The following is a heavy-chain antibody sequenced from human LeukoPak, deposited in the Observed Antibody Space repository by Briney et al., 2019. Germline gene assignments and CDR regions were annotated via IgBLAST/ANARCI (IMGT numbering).Heavy chain of an antibody. J-gene: IGHJ4*02. V-gene: IGHV3-30-3*01. CDR2: ISYDGSNK. CDR3: ARVLNWGAYRGPFDY. Sequence: SCKASGYTFTSYYMHWVRQAPGKGLEWVAVISYDGSNKYYADSVKGRFTISRDNSKNTLYLQMNSLRAEDTAVYYCARVLNWGAYRGPFDYWGQGTLVTVSS. CDR1: GYTFTSYY. D-gene: IGHD7-27*01.